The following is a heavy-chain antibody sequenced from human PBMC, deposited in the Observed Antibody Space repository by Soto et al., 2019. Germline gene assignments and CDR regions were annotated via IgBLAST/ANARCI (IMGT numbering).Heavy chain of an antibody. J-gene: IGHJ4*02. Sequence: QVQLVESGGGVVQPGRSLRLSCAASGFTFSSYGMHWVRQAPGKGLEWVAVISYDGSNKYYADSVKGRFTISRDNSKNTLDLQMNSLRAEDTAVYYCAKDRYYGSGSYGDYWGQGTLVTVSS. CDR1: GFTFSSYG. V-gene: IGHV3-30*18. CDR2: ISYDGSNK. CDR3: AKDRYYGSGSYGDY. D-gene: IGHD3-10*01.